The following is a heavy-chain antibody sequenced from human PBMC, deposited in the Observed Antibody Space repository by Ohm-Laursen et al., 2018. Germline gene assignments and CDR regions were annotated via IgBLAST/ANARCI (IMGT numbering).Heavy chain of an antibody. CDR1: GFTFSDYY. J-gene: IGHJ4*02. V-gene: IGHV3-11*04. CDR2: ISSSGSTI. CDR3: ARGTTTVVTPLDY. D-gene: IGHD4-23*01. Sequence: SLRLSCTAFGFTFSDYYMSWIRQAPGKGLEWVSYISSSGSTIYYADSVKGRFTISRDNAKNTLYLQMNSLRAEDTAVYYCARGTTTVVTPLDYWGQGTLVTVSS.